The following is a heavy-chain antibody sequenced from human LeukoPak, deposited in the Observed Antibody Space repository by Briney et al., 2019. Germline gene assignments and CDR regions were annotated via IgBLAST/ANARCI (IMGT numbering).Heavy chain of an antibody. CDR1: GGSFSGYY. J-gene: IGHJ4*02. D-gene: IGHD4-23*01. CDR3: ARGRPHGNDY. Sequence: PSETLSLTCAVYGGSFSGYYWSWIRQPPGKGLEWIGEINHSGSTNYNPSLKSRVTISVDTSKNQFSLKLSSVTAADTAVYYCARGRPHGNDYWGQGTLVTVSS. V-gene: IGHV4-34*01. CDR2: INHSGST.